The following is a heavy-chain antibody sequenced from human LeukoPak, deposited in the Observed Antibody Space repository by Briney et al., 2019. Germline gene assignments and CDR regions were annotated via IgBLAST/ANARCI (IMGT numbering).Heavy chain of an antibody. CDR2: IKEDGSEK. D-gene: IGHD1-26*01. J-gene: IGHJ4*02. CDR1: GFIFSNYW. Sequence: GGSLRLSCAASGFIFSNYWMSWVRLAPGKGLEWVANIKEDGSEKYYVDSVKGRFTISRDNAKNSVYLQMNSLSAEDTAVYYCARDYSASYAWGQGALVTVSS. CDR3: ARDYSASYA. V-gene: IGHV3-7*01.